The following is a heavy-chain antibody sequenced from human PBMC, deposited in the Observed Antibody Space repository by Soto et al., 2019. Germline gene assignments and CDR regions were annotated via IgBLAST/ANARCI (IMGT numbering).Heavy chain of an antibody. Sequence: SETLSLTCTVSGGSISSGDYCWSWIRQPPGKGLEWIGYIYYSGSTYYNPSLKSRVTISVDTSKNQFSLKLSSVTAADTAVYYCARDAGYSNPFDYWGQGTLVTVSS. D-gene: IGHD4-4*01. CDR3: ARDAGYSNPFDY. CDR1: GGSISSGDYC. V-gene: IGHV4-30-4*01. J-gene: IGHJ4*02. CDR2: IYYSGST.